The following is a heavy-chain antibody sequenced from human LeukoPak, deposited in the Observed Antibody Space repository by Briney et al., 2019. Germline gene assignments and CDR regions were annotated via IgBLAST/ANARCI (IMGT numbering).Heavy chain of an antibody. J-gene: IGHJ6*02. Sequence: GGSLRLSCAASGFTFSSFAMSWVRQAPGKGLEWVSAISGSGGTTYFADSVKGRFIISRDNSKNTLYLQMNSLRAEETALYYCARVIRRECGRGVCPPPYGMDVWGQGTTVTVSS. CDR2: ISGSGGTT. CDR3: ARVIRRECGRGVCPPPYGMDV. CDR1: GFTFSSFA. D-gene: IGHD2-8*02. V-gene: IGHV3-23*01.